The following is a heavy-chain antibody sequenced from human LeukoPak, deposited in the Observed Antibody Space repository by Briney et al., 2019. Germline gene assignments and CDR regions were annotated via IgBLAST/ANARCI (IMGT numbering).Heavy chain of an antibody. CDR1: GFTFSSYA. CDR2: ISGSGGST. Sequence: GGSLRLSCAASGFTFSSYAMSWVRRAPGKGLEWVSAISGSGGSTYYADSVKGRFTISRDNAKSTLYLQMNSLRVEDTAVYYCARDWWFDPWGQGTLVTVSS. CDR3: ARDWWFDP. V-gene: IGHV3-23*01. J-gene: IGHJ5*02.